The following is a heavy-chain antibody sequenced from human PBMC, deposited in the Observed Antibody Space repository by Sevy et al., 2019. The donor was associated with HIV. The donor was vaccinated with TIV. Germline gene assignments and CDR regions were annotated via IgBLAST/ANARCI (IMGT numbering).Heavy chain of an antibody. CDR1: GYSLTDLS. CDR3: ATTREYYSDNSGYIDY. D-gene: IGHD3-22*01. V-gene: IGHV1-24*01. Sequence: ASVKVSCKVSGYSLTDLSMHWVRQAPGIGLEWMGRFDPEDGETIYAQKFQGRVTMTADTSRDTAYMELSSLRSEDTAMYYCATTREYYSDNSGYIDYWGQGTLVTVSS. J-gene: IGHJ4*02. CDR2: FDPEDGET.